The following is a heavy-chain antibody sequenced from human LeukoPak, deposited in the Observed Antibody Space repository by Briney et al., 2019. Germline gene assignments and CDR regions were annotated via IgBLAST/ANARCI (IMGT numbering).Heavy chain of an antibody. Sequence: GASVKVSCKASGYTFTGYYMHWVRQAPGQGLEWMGWINPNSGGTNYAQNFQGRVTMTRDTSISTAYMELSRLRSDDTAVYYCARAVRRIAAAGNGAFDIWGQGAMVTVSS. CDR3: ARAVRRIAAAGNGAFDI. D-gene: IGHD6-13*01. CDR2: INPNSGGT. CDR1: GYTFTGYY. J-gene: IGHJ3*02. V-gene: IGHV1-2*02.